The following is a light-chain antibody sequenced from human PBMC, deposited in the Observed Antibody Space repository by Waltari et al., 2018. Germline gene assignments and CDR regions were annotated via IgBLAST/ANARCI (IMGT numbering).Light chain of an antibody. Sequence: QSALAQPASVSESPGQSITISCTGTIDDIGSYDLVSWYQHHPDTPPKLIIYDDKKRPSGISDRFSGSKSGNTASLTISGLQTEDEADYYCSSYAGLKTVIFGGGTKVIVL. J-gene: IGLJ2*01. CDR1: IDDIGSYDL. CDR2: DDK. V-gene: IGLV2-23*01. CDR3: SSYAGLKTVI.